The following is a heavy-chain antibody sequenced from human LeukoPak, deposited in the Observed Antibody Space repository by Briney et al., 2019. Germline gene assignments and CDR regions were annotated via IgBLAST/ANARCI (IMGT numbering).Heavy chain of an antibody. V-gene: IGHV3-15*01. CDR1: GFTFSNAW. CDR2: IKSKSDGGTT. Sequence: GGSLRLSCATSGFTFSNAWMSWVRQAPGKGLEWVGRIKSKSDGGTTEYTAPVEGRFTISRDDSKNRLYLQMNSLKTEDTAVYYCTTDTSMALLDSSGQGTLVTVSS. D-gene: IGHD5-18*01. CDR3: TTDTSMALLDS. J-gene: IGHJ4*02.